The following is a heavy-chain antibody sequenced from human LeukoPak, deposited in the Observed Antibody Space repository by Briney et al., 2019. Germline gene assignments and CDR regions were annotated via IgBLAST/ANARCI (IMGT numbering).Heavy chain of an antibody. CDR1: GGSISSGGYY. D-gene: IGHD2/OR15-2a*01. CDR3: ARDFSAAFDI. Sequence: SETLSLTCTVSGGSISSGGYYWGWIRQPPGKGLEWIGSIYYSGSTYYNPSLKSRVTISVDTSKNQFSLKLSSVTAADTAVYYCARDFSAAFDIWGQGTMVTVSS. CDR2: IYYSGST. V-gene: IGHV4-39*07. J-gene: IGHJ3*02.